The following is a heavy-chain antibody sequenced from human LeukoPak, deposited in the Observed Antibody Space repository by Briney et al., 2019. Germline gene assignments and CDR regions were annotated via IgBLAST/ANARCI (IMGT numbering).Heavy chain of an antibody. CDR1: GFTFSSYS. J-gene: IGHJ3*02. CDR2: ISSSSSYI. Sequence: PGGSLRLSCAASGFTFSSYSMNWVRQALGKGLEWVSSISSSSSYIYYADSVKGRFTISRDNAKNSLYLQMNSLRAEDTAVYYCARVGKGYSSGWYAFDIWGQGTMVTVSS. CDR3: ARVGKGYSSGWYAFDI. V-gene: IGHV3-21*01. D-gene: IGHD6-19*01.